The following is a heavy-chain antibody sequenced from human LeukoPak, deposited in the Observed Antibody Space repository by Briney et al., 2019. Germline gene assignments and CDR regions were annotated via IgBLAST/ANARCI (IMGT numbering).Heavy chain of an antibody. CDR1: GGSISSHY. J-gene: IGHJ6*03. CDR2: VYYSGST. Sequence: SETLSLTCTVSGGSISSHYWSWIRQPPGKGLEWIGYVYYSGSTNYNPSLKSRVTISVDTSKNQFSLKLSSVTAADTAVYYCATTSDYYYMDAWGKGTTVTVSS. CDR3: ATTSDYYYMDA. V-gene: IGHV4-59*11. D-gene: IGHD1-26*01.